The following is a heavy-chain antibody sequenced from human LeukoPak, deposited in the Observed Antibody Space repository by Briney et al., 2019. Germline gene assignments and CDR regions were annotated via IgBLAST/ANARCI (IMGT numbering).Heavy chain of an antibody. J-gene: IGHJ2*01. CDR1: GGSISDYY. Sequence: SETLSLTCTVSGGSISDYYWSWIRQPARKGLEWIGRTFSSGSSNYNPSLRGRVTMSLDTSTNHFSLRLYSVTAADTAVYYCARSPVTTIYWYFGLWGRGTQVTVSS. D-gene: IGHD4-17*01. CDR2: TFSSGSS. V-gene: IGHV4-4*07. CDR3: ARSPVTTIYWYFGL.